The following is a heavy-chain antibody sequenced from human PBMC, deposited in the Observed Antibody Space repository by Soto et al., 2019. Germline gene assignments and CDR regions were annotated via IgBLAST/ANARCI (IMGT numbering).Heavy chain of an antibody. CDR3: ARWSYLDY. V-gene: IGHV3-23*01. CDR1: GFSFGSYA. Sequence: GGSLRLSCAASGFSFGSYALSWVRQAPGKGLEWVSTISGSDGKTFYADSVKGRFSISRDTSQSTLYLQMNSLRADDTAMYYCARWSYLDYWGQGTRVTV. CDR2: ISGSDGKT. D-gene: IGHD3-3*01. J-gene: IGHJ4*02.